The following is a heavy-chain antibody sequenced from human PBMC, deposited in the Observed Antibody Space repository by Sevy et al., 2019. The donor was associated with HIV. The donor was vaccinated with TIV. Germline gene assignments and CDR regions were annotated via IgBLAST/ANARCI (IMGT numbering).Heavy chain of an antibody. CDR2: ISGSGGST. J-gene: IGHJ6*03. V-gene: IGHV3-23*01. Sequence: GESLKISCAASGFTFSSYAMSWVRQAPGNGLEWVSAISGSGGSTYYADSVKGRFTISRDNSKNTLYLQMNSLRAEDTAVYYCAKDGYKPSVGDENYYYYMDVWGKGTTVTVSS. CDR1: GFTFSSYA. CDR3: AKDGYKPSVGDENYYYYMDV. D-gene: IGHD1-20*01.